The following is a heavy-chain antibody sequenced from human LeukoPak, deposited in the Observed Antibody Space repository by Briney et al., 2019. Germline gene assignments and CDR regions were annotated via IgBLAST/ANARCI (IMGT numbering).Heavy chain of an antibody. D-gene: IGHD1-26*01. J-gene: IGHJ4*02. CDR2: ISSSSSYI. CDR3: ARDPGGGPTHGY. V-gene: IGHV3-21*01. CDR1: GFTFSSYS. Sequence: GGSLRLSCAASGFTFSSYSMNWVRQAPGKGLEWVSSISSSSSYIYYADSVKGRFTISRDNAKNSLYLQMNSLRAEDTAVYYCARDPGGGPTHGYWGQGTLVTVSS.